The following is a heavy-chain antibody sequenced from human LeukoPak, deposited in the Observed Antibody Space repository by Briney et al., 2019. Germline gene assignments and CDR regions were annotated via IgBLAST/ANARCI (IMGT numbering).Heavy chain of an antibody. CDR1: GYTFTSYY. J-gene: IGHJ4*02. CDR2: IHHSGGST. Sequence: PGGSVRLSCKASGYTFTSYYMHWVRQAPGKGLEWMGIIHHSGGSTNYAENLQGRFTITRATSTSTVYMERHSLRSKDTASYYSARAGYSSGWYYFYYWGQGTLVSVSS. CDR3: ARAGYSSGWYYFYY. D-gene: IGHD6-19*01. V-gene: IGHV1-46*01.